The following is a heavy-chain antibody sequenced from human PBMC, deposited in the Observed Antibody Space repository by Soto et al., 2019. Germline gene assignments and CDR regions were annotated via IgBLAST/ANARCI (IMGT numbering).Heavy chain of an antibody. V-gene: IGHV1-24*01. CDR3: ATRGGKFTIFGVEGWFDP. J-gene: IGHJ5*02. Sequence: ASVKVSCKVSGYTLTELSMHWVRQAPGKGLEWMGGFDPEDGETIYAQKFQGRVTMTEDTSTDTAYMELSSLRSEDTAVYYCATRGGKFTIFGVEGWFDPWGQGTLVTVSS. D-gene: IGHD3-3*01. CDR2: FDPEDGET. CDR1: GYTLTELS.